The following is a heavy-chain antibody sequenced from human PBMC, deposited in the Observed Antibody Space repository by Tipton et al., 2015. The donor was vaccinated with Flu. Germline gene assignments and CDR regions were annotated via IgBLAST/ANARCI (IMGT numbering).Heavy chain of an antibody. CDR3: ASVEYSSSSVLY. CDR2: IYYSGST. V-gene: IGHV4-59*08. CDR1: GGSISSYY. D-gene: IGHD6-6*01. Sequence: GLVKPSETLSLTCTVSGGSISSYYWSWIRQPPGKGLEWIGYIYYSGSTNYNPSLKSRVNISVDTSKNQFSLKLSSVTAADTAVYYCASVEYSSSSVLYWGQGTLVTVSS. J-gene: IGHJ4*02.